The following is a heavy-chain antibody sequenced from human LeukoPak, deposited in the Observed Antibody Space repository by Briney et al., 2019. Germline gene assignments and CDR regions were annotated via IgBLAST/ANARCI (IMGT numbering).Heavy chain of an antibody. CDR3: ARNFWSGFYSSFYMDV. J-gene: IGHJ6*03. Sequence: GGSLRLSCAASGFTVSSSYMSWVRQAPGKGLEWVSVIYSGGNTYYADSVKGRFTISRDNSKNTLYLQMNSLRAEDTAVYYCARNFWSGFYSSFYMDVWGKGTTVTVSS. CDR2: IYSGGNT. V-gene: IGHV3-53*01. D-gene: IGHD3-3*01. CDR1: GFTVSSSY.